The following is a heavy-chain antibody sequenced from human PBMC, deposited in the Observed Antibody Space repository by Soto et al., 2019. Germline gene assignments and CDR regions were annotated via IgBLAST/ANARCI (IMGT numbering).Heavy chain of an antibody. J-gene: IGHJ4*02. Sequence: GGSLRLSCAASGFTFSSYAMSWIRQAPGKGLEWVSAISGSGGSTYYADSVKGRFTISRDNSKNTLYLQMNSLRAEDTAVYYCAKPRGSYRPLFSFDYWGQGTLVTVSS. D-gene: IGHD1-26*01. V-gene: IGHV3-23*01. CDR1: GFTFSSYA. CDR2: ISGSGGST. CDR3: AKPRGSYRPLFSFDY.